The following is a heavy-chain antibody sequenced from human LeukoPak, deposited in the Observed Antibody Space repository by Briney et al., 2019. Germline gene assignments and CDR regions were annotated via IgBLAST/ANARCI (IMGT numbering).Heavy chain of an antibody. J-gene: IGHJ3*02. CDR2: INPSGGST. D-gene: IGHD3-9*01. Sequence: APVKVSCKASGYTFTSYYMHWVRQAPGQGLEWMGIINPSGGSTSYAQKFQGRVTMTRGTSTSTVYMELSSLRSEDTAVYYCARANHYDILTGYSDDAFDIWGQGTMVTVSS. CDR1: GYTFTSYY. V-gene: IGHV1-46*01. CDR3: ARANHYDILTGYSDDAFDI.